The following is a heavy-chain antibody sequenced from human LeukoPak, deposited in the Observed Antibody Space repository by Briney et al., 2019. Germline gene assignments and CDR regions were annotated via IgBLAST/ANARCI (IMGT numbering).Heavy chain of an antibody. CDR1: GYTLTELS. CDR2: FDPEDGET. Sequence: GASVKPSCKVSGYTLTELSMHWVRQAPGKGLEWRGGFDPEDGETIYAKKFKGRVTMTEDTSTDTAYMELSSLRSEDTAVYYCATDRVWELRANYDGMDGGGQGITVIASS. D-gene: IGHD1-26*01. CDR3: ATDRVWELRANYDGMDG. J-gene: IGHJ6*01. V-gene: IGHV1-24*01.